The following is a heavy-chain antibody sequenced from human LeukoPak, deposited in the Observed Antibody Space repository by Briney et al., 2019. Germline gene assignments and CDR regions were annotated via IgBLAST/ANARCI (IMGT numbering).Heavy chain of an antibody. Sequence: GGSLRLSCAASGFMFSNYHMHWIRQAPGKGLEWISYISYSSTKIHYADSVKGRFTISRDNAKNSLYLQMNSLRAEDTAVYYCARGDWGMYYFDYWGQGTLVTVSS. J-gene: IGHJ4*02. CDR2: ISYSSTKI. CDR3: ARGDWGMYYFDY. D-gene: IGHD7-27*01. V-gene: IGHV3-48*01. CDR1: GFMFSNYH.